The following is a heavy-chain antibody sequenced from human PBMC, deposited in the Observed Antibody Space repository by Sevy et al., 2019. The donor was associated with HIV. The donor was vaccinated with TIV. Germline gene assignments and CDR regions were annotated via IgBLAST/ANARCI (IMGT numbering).Heavy chain of an antibody. CDR1: GFTLSSYW. V-gene: IGHV3-7*03. CDR3: ARDHVKDGKGGDYYYHAMDV. D-gene: IGHD3-16*01. J-gene: IGHJ6*02. Sequence: GGSLRLSCAASGFTLSSYWMSWVRQAPGKGLEWVANIKQDGSEKYYVDSVKGRFTISRDNAKNSLYLQMSSLRADDTAVYYCARDHVKDGKGGDYYYHAMDVWGRGTTVTVSS. CDR2: IKQDGSEK.